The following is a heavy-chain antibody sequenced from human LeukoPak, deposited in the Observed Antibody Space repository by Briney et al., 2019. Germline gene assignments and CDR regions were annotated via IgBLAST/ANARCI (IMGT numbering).Heavy chain of an antibody. CDR3: AKDRRVGATYGDASDI. V-gene: IGHV3-23*01. Sequence: GGSLRLSCAASGFTFSSYAMSWVRQAPGKGLEWVSAISGSGGSTYYADSVKGRFTISRDNSKNTLYLQMNSLRAEDTAVYYCAKDRRVGATYGDASDIWGQGTMVTVSS. J-gene: IGHJ3*02. CDR2: ISGSGGST. D-gene: IGHD1-26*01. CDR1: GFTFSSYA.